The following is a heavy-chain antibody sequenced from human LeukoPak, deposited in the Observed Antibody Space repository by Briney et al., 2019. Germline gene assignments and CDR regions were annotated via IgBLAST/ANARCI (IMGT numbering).Heavy chain of an antibody. D-gene: IGHD3-22*01. CDR1: GFTFSSYS. CDR3: APGEYYYDSSGYQDD. Sequence: PGGSLRLSCAASGFTFSSYSMHWVRQTPGKGLEWVAFIRYDGSNKYYADSVKGRFTISRDNSKNMLYLQMNSLRAEDTAVYYCAPGEYYYDSSGYQDDWGQGTLVTVSS. CDR2: IRYDGSNK. J-gene: IGHJ4*02. V-gene: IGHV3-30*02.